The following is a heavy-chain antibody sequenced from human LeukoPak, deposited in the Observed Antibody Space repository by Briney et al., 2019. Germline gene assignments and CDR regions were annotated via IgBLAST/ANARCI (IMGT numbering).Heavy chain of an antibody. D-gene: IGHD5-24*01. V-gene: IGHV4-59*01. CDR1: GGSISSYY. Sequence: SETLSLTCTVSGGSISSYYWSWIRQPPGKGLEWIGYIYYSGSTNYNPSLKSRVTISVDTSKNQFSLKLSSVTAADTAVYYCAREGGATGDHWGQGTLVTVSS. CDR3: AREGGATGDH. J-gene: IGHJ4*02. CDR2: IYYSGST.